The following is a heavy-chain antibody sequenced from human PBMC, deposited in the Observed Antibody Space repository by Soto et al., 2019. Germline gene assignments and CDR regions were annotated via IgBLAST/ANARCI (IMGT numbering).Heavy chain of an antibody. CDR2: IIPIFGTA. Sequence: SVKVSCKASGGTFSSYAISWVRQAPGQGLEWMGGIIPIFGTANYAQKFQGRVTITADKSTSTAYMELSSLRSEDTAVYYCATQGRLGGNYYYGMDVWGQGTTVTVSS. J-gene: IGHJ6*02. V-gene: IGHV1-69*06. CDR1: GGTFSSYA. D-gene: IGHD1-26*01. CDR3: ATQGRLGGNYYYGMDV.